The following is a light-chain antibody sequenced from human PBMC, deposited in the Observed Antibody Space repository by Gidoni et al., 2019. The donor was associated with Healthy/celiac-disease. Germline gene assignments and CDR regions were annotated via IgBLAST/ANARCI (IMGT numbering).Light chain of an antibody. CDR2: AAS. V-gene: IGKV1-39*01. CDR3: QPSYRTPLT. Sequence: DIQMTQSPSSLSASVGSRVTITCRASQSISSYLYWYQQKPGKAPKLLIYAASSLQSVVPSRFSGSGSGTDFTLTISSLQPEDFATYYCQPSYRTPLTFGQGTKVEIK. CDR1: QSISSY. J-gene: IGKJ1*01.